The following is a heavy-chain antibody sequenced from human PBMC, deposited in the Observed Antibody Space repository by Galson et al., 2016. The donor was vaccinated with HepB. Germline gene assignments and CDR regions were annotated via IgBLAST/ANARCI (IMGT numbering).Heavy chain of an antibody. CDR1: GFTFSDYA. V-gene: IGHV3-64D*06. D-gene: IGHD3-3*01. Sequence: SLRVSCAASGFTFSDYAMHWVRQAPGKGPEYVSAINSRGDNTYYADSVKERFTISRDNSKNTLYLQMSSLRAEDTAVYYCVKDRYDFWSADYWGQGTLVTVSS. CDR2: INSRGDNT. CDR3: VKDRYDFWSADY. J-gene: IGHJ4*02.